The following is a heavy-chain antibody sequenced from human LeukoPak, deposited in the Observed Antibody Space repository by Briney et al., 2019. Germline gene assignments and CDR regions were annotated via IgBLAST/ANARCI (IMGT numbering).Heavy chain of an antibody. Sequence: GGSLRLSCEASGFTFSNYGMHWVRQAPGKGLEWAAFIRHDGSKIYYADSVKGRFTISRDSSKSTLYLQTNSLRAEDTAVYYCARLAMAGTGGFDIWGQGTMVTVSS. CDR3: ARLAMAGTGGFDI. CDR2: IRHDGSKI. D-gene: IGHD6-19*01. J-gene: IGHJ3*02. CDR1: GFTFSNYG. V-gene: IGHV3-30*02.